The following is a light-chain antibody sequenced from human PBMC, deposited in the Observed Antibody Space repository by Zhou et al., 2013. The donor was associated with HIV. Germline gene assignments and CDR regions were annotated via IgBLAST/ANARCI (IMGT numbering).Light chain of an antibody. Sequence: DIQMTQSPSTLSASVGDRVTITCRASQSISSWLAWYQQKPRKAPKLLIYKASTLESGVPLRFSGSGSGTEFTLTISSLQPDDAATYYCQQYNTYSPMYTFGQGTKLEIK. CDR2: KAS. V-gene: IGKV1-5*03. CDR3: QQYNTYSPMYT. J-gene: IGKJ2*01. CDR1: QSISSW.